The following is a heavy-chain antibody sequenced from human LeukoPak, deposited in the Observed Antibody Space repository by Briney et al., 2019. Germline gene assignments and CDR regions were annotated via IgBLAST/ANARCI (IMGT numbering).Heavy chain of an antibody. CDR2: IYTSGST. J-gene: IGHJ4*02. CDR1: GGSISSYY. CDR3: ARLSGYCSSTSCDAYFDY. V-gene: IGHV4-4*07. Sequence: PSETLSLTCTVSGGSISSYYWSWIRQPAWKGLEWIGRIYTSGSTYYNPSLKSRVTISVDTSKNQFSLKLSSVTAADTAVYYCARLSGYCSSTSCDAYFDYWGQGTLVTVSS. D-gene: IGHD2-2*01.